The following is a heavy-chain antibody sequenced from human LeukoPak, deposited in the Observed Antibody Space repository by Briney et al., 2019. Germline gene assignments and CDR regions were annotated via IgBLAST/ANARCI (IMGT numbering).Heavy chain of an antibody. Sequence: GASVKVSCKASGYTFTSYDVNWVRQATGQGLEWMGWMNPNSGNTGYAQKFQGRVTMTRNTSISTAYMELSSLRSEDTAVYYCARGITIVRGATIGYWGQGTLVTVSS. J-gene: IGHJ4*02. CDR2: MNPNSGNT. V-gene: IGHV1-8*01. CDR3: ARGITIVRGATIGY. CDR1: GYTFTSYD. D-gene: IGHD3-10*01.